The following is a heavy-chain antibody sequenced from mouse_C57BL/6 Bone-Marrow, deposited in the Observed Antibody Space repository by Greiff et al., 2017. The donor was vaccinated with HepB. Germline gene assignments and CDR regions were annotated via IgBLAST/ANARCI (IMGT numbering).Heavy chain of an antibody. CDR1: GYTFTSYW. J-gene: IGHJ2*01. CDR3: ASGASSPYCFDY. D-gene: IGHD1-2*01. CDR2: IHPNSGST. V-gene: IGHV1-64*01. Sequence: QVQLKQPGAELVKPGASVKLSCKASGYTFTSYWMHWVKQRPGQGLEWIGMIHPNSGSTNYNEKFKSKATLTVDKSSSTAYMQLSSLTSEDSAVYYCASGASSPYCFDYWGQGTTLTVSS.